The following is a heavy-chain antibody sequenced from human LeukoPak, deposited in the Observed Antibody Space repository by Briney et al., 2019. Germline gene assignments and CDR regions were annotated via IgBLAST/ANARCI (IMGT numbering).Heavy chain of an antibody. CDR3: ARERYYYDSSSEGNY. D-gene: IGHD3-22*01. J-gene: IGHJ4*02. CDR1: GFTFSSYA. Sequence: GSLRLSCAASGFTFSSYAMSWIRQPPGKGLEWIGSIYYSGNTYYNPSLKSRVTISVDTSKNQFSLKLSSVTAADTAVYYCARERYYYDSSSEGNYWGQGTLVTVSS. V-gene: IGHV4-59*04. CDR2: IYYSGNT.